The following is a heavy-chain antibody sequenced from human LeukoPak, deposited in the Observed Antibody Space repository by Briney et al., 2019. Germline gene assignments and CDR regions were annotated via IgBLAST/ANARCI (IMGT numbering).Heavy chain of an antibody. J-gene: IGHJ4*02. CDR3: AREGPRGNSQFDY. Sequence: HPWGSLRLSCAASGFTFSSYGMHWVRQAPGKGLEWVALIWYDGSNKYYADSVKGRLTISRDNSKNTLYLQMSSLRAEDTAVYYCAREGPRGNSQFDYWGQGTLVTVSS. CDR1: GFTFSSYG. CDR2: IWYDGSNK. D-gene: IGHD2/OR15-2a*01. V-gene: IGHV3-33*01.